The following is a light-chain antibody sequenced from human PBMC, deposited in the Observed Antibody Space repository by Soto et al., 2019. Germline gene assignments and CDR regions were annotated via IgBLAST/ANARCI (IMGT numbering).Light chain of an antibody. CDR3: QQYNKWPPWT. CDR2: GAS. J-gene: IGKJ1*01. Sequence: EIVMTQSPATLSVSPGERATLSCRASQSVSSDLACYQQKPGQAPRLLIYGASTRATGIPARFSGSGSGTEFTLTISSRQSEDLAVDYCQQYNKWPPWTFGRGTKVEIK. V-gene: IGKV3-15*01. CDR1: QSVSSD.